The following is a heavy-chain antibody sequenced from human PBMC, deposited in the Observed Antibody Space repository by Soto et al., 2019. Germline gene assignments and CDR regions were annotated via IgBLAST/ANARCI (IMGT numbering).Heavy chain of an antibody. Sequence: GGSLRLSCAASGFTFSSYAMHWVRQAPGKGLEWVAVISYDGSNKYYADSVEGRFTISRDNSKNTLYLQMNSLRAEDTAVYYCAKDLDSPPGYCSGGSCYAEMNDYWGQGTLVTVSS. V-gene: IGHV3-30-3*01. D-gene: IGHD2-15*01. CDR3: AKDLDSPPGYCSGGSCYAEMNDY. J-gene: IGHJ4*02. CDR2: ISYDGSNK. CDR1: GFTFSSYA.